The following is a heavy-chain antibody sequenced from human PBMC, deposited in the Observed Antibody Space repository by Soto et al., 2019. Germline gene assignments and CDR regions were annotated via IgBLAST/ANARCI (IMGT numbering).Heavy chain of an antibody. CDR1: GFTFSSYW. D-gene: IGHD3-10*01. V-gene: IGHV3-7*03. Sequence: EVQLVESGGGLVQPGGSLRLSCAASGFTFSSYWMSWVRQAPGKGLEWVANIKQDGSEKYYVDSVKGRFTISRDNAKNSLYLQMNSLRAEDTAVYYCARVKGFGRLTFDIWGQGTMVTVSS. J-gene: IGHJ3*02. CDR2: IKQDGSEK. CDR3: ARVKGFGRLTFDI.